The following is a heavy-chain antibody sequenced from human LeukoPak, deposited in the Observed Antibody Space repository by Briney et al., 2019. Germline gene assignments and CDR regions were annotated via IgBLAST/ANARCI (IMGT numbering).Heavy chain of an antibody. V-gene: IGHV4-39*01. J-gene: IGHJ5*02. CDR1: GGSISSSSYY. D-gene: IGHD2-8*02. Sequence: SETLSLTCTVSGGSISSSSYYWGWIRQPPGKGLEWIGYIYHSGSTYYNPSLKSRVTISVDTSKNQFSLKLSSVTAADTAVYYCARHWALHWSSQNNWFDPWGQGTLVTVSS. CDR2: IYHSGST. CDR3: ARHWALHWSSQNNWFDP.